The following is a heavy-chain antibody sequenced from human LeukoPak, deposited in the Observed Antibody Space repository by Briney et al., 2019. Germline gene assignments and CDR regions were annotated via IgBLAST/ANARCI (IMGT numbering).Heavy chain of an antibody. J-gene: IGHJ4*02. CDR3: ARAVVVVAAGDY. D-gene: IGHD2-15*01. V-gene: IGHV3-30-3*01. CDR1: GFTFSSYA. CDR2: ISYDGSNK. Sequence: GRSLRPSCAASGFTFSSYAMHWVRQAPGKGLEWVAVISYDGSNKYYADSVKGRFTISRDNSKNTLYLQMNSLRAEDTAVYYCARAVVVVAAGDYWGQGTLVTVSS.